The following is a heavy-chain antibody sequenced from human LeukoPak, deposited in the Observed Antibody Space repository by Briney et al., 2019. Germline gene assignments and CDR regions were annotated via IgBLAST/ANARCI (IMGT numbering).Heavy chain of an antibody. Sequence: GGSLRLSCAASGFTFSSYAMHWVRQAPGKGLEWVAVISYDGSNKYYADSVKGRFTISRDNSKNTLYLQMNSLRAEDTAVYYCAREAVAGTSAFDIWGQGTMVTVSS. CDR2: ISYDGSNK. D-gene: IGHD6-19*01. V-gene: IGHV3-30*04. CDR3: AREAVAGTSAFDI. CDR1: GFTFSSYA. J-gene: IGHJ3*02.